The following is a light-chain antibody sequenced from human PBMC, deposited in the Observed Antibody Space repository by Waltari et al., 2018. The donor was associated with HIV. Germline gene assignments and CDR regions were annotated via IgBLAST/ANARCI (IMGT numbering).Light chain of an antibody. CDR1: QSVRAN. Sequence: EIVMTQSPATLSVSPGEGATLSCRASQSVRANVAWYQQRPGQPPRLLIFHASTRASGIPGRFSGTGSGTDFTLTINSLQSEDFGVYYCQQYDDWPPLTFGGGTKVEIK. V-gene: IGKV3-15*01. CDR2: HAS. CDR3: QQYDDWPPLT. J-gene: IGKJ4*01.